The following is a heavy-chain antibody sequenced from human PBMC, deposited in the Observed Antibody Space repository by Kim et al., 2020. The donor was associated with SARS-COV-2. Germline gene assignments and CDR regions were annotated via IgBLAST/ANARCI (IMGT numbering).Heavy chain of an antibody. D-gene: IGHD2-15*01. V-gene: IGHV1-18*01. Sequence: NTNYAQKVQGRATMTTDTSTSTAYMELRSLRSDDTAVYYCARDEQWVVGYWGQGTLVTVSS. J-gene: IGHJ4*02. CDR3: ARDEQWVVGY. CDR2: NT.